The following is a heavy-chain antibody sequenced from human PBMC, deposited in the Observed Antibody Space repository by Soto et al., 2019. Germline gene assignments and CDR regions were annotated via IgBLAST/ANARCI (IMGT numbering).Heavy chain of an antibody. CDR1: GVTFSSYA. Sequence: QVQLVQSGAEVKKPGSSVKVSCKASGVTFSSYAISWVRQAPGQGLEWMGGIIPIFGTANYAQKFQGRVTINADESTSTASMELSSLRSEDTAVYYCATISGYCSGCSCYAASQSYYYYGMDVWGQGTTVTVSS. CDR3: ATISGYCSGCSCYAASQSYYYYGMDV. V-gene: IGHV1-69*01. J-gene: IGHJ6*02. CDR2: IIPIFGTA. D-gene: IGHD2-15*01.